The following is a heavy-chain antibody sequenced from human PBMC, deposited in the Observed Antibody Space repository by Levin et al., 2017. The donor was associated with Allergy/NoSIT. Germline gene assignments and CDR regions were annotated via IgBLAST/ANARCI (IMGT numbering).Heavy chain of an antibody. CDR2: INHSGST. CDR3: ATNQGAYYYDSSGYHY. V-gene: IGHV4-34*01. D-gene: IGHD3-22*01. Sequence: SCAVYGGSFSGYYWSWIRQPPGKGLEWIGEINHSGSTNYNPSLKSRVTISVDTSKNQFSLKLSSVTAADTAVYYCATNQGAYYYDSSGYHYWGQGTLVTVSS. J-gene: IGHJ4*02. CDR1: GGSFSGYY.